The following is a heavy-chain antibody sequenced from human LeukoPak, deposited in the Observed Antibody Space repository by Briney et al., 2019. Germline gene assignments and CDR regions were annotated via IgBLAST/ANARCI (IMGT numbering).Heavy chain of an antibody. CDR1: GFTFSNYA. CDR3: AKTVVVITFRFDS. D-gene: IGHD2-21*01. J-gene: IGHJ4*02. V-gene: IGHV3-23*01. CDR2: INGGGGGGT. Sequence: GGSLRLSCAASGFTFSNYAMSWVRQAPGKGLEWVSGINGGGGGGTFHADSVKGRFTISRDNSKNTLDLQMNSLRAEDTAIYYCAKTVVVITFRFDSWGQGSLVTVSS.